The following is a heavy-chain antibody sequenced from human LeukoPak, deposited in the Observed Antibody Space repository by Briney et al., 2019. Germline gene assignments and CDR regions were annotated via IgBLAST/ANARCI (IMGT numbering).Heavy chain of an antibody. D-gene: IGHD6-13*01. Sequence: SETLSLTCTVSGGSISSYYWGWIRQPPGKGLEWIGALYHSGSTYYNPSLKSRVTISVDTSKNQLSLKLSSVTAADTAVYYCASGSSIWYYFDYWGQGTLVTVSS. V-gene: IGHV4-59*08. CDR2: LYHSGST. J-gene: IGHJ4*02. CDR3: ASGSSIWYYFDY. CDR1: GGSISSYY.